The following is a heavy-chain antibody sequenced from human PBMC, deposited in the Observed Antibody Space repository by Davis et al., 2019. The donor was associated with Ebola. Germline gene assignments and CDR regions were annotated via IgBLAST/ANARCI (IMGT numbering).Heavy chain of an antibody. CDR3: ARVYCIAADCQAFNDY. J-gene: IGHJ4*02. D-gene: IGHD6-6*01. V-gene: IGHV3-7*01. Sequence: PGGSLRLSCAASGFIFSNYWMSWVRQAPGKGLEWVANINPTGSATYYVDSFKGRFTISRDNAKNSLFLQVNSLRAEDTAVYYCARVYCIAADCQAFNDYWGQGTLVTVSS. CDR2: INPTGSAT. CDR1: GFIFSNYW.